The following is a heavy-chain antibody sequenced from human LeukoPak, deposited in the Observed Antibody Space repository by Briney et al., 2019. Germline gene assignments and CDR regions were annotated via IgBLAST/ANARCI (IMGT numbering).Heavy chain of an antibody. V-gene: IGHV3-21*01. CDR2: ISSSSSYI. Sequence: GGPLRLSCAASGFTFSSYSMNWVRQAPGKGLEWVSSISSSSSYIYYADSVKGRFTISRDNAKNSLYLQMNSLRAEDTAVYYCARAINYYDSSGRDYWGQGTLVTVSS. J-gene: IGHJ4*02. D-gene: IGHD3-22*01. CDR3: ARAINYYDSSGRDY. CDR1: GFTFSSYS.